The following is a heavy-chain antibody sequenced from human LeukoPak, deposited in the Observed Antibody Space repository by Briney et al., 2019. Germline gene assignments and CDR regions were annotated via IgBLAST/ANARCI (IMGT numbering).Heavy chain of an antibody. V-gene: IGHV3-23*01. CDR2: ISGSGGTT. J-gene: IGHJ4*02. Sequence: GGSLRLSCAASGFTFTSYAISWVRQAPGKGLEWVSAISGSGGTTYYADSVKGRFTISRDNSKNTLYLQMNSLRAEDTAVYYCAKSSGYSYDTHFDYWGQGTLVTVSS. D-gene: IGHD5-18*01. CDR1: GFTFTSYA. CDR3: AKSSGYSYDTHFDY.